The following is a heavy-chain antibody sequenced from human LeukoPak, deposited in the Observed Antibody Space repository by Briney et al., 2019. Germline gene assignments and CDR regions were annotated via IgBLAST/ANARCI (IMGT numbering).Heavy chain of an antibody. CDR1: GFIFSNYG. D-gene: IGHD6-19*01. Sequence: PGWSLRLSCAASGFIFSNYGMYWVRQAPGKGLEWVASIRYDGSDKYYGDSVKGRFTISRDNSKNTLYLQMNSLRAEDTAVYYCAKGGAVAVFDYWGQGTLVTVSS. CDR2: IRYDGSDK. V-gene: IGHV3-30*02. CDR3: AKGGAVAVFDY. J-gene: IGHJ4*02.